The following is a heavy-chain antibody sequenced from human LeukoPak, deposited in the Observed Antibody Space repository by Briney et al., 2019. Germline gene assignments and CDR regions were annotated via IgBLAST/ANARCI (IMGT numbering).Heavy chain of an antibody. CDR3: ARVVITFGGVIVKVKVIGDY. V-gene: IGHV1-18*01. J-gene: IGHJ4*02. CDR2: ISAYNGNT. Sequence: GASVKASCKASGYTFTSYGISWVRQAPGQGLEWMGWISAYNGNTNYAQKLQGRVTMTTDTSTSTAYMELRSLRSDDTAVYYCARVVITFGGVIVKVKVIGDYWGQGTLVTVSS. CDR1: GYTFTSYG. D-gene: IGHD3-16*02.